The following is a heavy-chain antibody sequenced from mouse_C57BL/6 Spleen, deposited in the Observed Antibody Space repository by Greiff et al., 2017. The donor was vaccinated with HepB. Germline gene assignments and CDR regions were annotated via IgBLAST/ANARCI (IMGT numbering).Heavy chain of an antibody. CDR1: GYTFTEYT. V-gene: IGHV1-62-2*01. D-gene: IGHD2-12*01. CDR2: FYPGSGSI. J-gene: IGHJ4*01. CDR3: ARHEDAYYSAPYAMDY. Sequence: QLQQSGAELVKPGASVKLSCKASGYTFTEYTIHWVKQRSRHGLEWIGWFYPGSGSIKYNEKSKDKATLTADKSSSTVYMELSRLTSEDSAVYFCARHEDAYYSAPYAMDYWGQGTSVTVSS.